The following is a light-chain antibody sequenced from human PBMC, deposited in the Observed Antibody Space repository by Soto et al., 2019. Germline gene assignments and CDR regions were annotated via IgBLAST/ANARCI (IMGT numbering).Light chain of an antibody. J-gene: IGKJ1*01. CDR2: RAS. V-gene: IGKV1-5*03. CDR3: QQSFINPWT. CDR1: QSIDNW. Sequence: DIQMTQSPSTLSASVGDRVTITGRVSQSIDNWLAWYQQKKGKLPNIFIYRASILHSGVPSRFSGSASETDFTLTVSSLQPGDFETYYCQQSFINPWTFGQGTKVDIK.